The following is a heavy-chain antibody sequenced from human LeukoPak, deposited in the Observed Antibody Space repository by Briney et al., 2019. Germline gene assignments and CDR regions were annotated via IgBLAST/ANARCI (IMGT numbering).Heavy chain of an antibody. CDR1: GGSFSGYY. D-gene: IGHD6-6*01. J-gene: IGHJ6*02. CDR3: ANLVDGAARLGRYYYYGMDV. V-gene: IGHV4-34*01. Sequence: SETLSLTCAVYGGSFSGYYWSWIRQPPGKGLEWIGEINHSGSTNYNPSLKSRVTISVDTSKNQFSLKLSSVTAADTAVYYCANLVDGAARLGRYYYYGMDVWGQETTVTVSS. CDR2: INHSGST.